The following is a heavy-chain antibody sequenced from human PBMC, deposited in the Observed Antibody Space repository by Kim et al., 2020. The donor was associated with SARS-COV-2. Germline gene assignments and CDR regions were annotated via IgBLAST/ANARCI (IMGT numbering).Heavy chain of an antibody. D-gene: IGHD3-9*01. CDR3: ARAPHYDILTGYSSQRFDY. J-gene: IGHJ4*02. V-gene: IGHV4-34*01. CDR1: GGSFSGYY. CDR2: INHSGST. Sequence: SETLSLTCAVYGGSFSGYYWSWIRQPPGKGLEWIGEINHSGSTNYNPSLKSRVTISVDTSKNQFSLKLSSVTAADTAVYYCARAPHYDILTGYSSQRFDYWGQGTLVTVSS.